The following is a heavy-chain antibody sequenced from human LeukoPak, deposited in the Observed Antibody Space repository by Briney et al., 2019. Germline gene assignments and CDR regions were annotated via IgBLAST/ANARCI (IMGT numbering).Heavy chain of an antibody. CDR1: GGSISSYY. D-gene: IGHD5-12*01. CDR2: IYTSGST. CDR3: ARDRGYSGYDYLAVGYYFDY. Sequence: SETLSLTCTVSGGSISSYYWSWIRQPAGKGLEWIGRIYTSGSTNYNPSLKSRVTMSVDTSKNQFSLKLSSVTAADTAVYYCARDRGYSGYDYLAVGYYFDYWGQGTLVTISS. V-gene: IGHV4-4*07. J-gene: IGHJ4*02.